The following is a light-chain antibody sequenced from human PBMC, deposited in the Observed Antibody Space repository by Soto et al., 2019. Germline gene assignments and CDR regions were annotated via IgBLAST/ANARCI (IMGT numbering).Light chain of an antibody. CDR1: QSVSNY. J-gene: IGKJ1*01. CDR2: GAS. Sequence: EIVLTQSPGTLSLSPGERATLSCRASQSVSNYLVWYQQKPGQAPRLLIYGASSRATGIPDRFSGSGSGTDFTLTISRLEPEDFAVYYCQQYGGSPQTFGQGTKVEI. V-gene: IGKV3-20*01. CDR3: QQYGGSPQT.